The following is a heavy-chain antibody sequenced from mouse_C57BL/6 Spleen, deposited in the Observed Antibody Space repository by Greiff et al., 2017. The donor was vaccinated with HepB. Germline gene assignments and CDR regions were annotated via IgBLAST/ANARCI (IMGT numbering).Heavy chain of an antibody. V-gene: IGHV1-54*01. CDR2: INPGSGGT. CDR1: GYAFTNYL. Sequence: VQLQQSGAELVRPGTSVKVSCKASGYAFTNYLIEWVKQRPGQGLEWIGVINPGSGGTNYNEKFKGKATLTADKSSSTAYMQLRRLTSEDSAVYCCARGDYSNYFDYWGQGTTLTVSS. J-gene: IGHJ2*01. D-gene: IGHD2-5*01. CDR3: ARGDYSNYFDY.